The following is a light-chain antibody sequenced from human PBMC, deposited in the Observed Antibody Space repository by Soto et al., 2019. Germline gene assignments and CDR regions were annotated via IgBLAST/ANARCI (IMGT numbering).Light chain of an antibody. J-gene: IGKJ1*01. Sequence: AIRMTQSPSSFSASTGDRVTITCRASQGISSYVAWYQQKPGKAPKLLIYAAYTLQSGVPSRFSGSGSGTDFTLTISCLQSEDFATYYCQQYYSYPLTFGQGTKVEIK. CDR3: QQYYSYPLT. CDR1: QGISSY. V-gene: IGKV1-8*01. CDR2: AAY.